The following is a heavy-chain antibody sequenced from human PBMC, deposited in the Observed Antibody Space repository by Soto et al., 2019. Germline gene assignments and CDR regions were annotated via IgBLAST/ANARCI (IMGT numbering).Heavy chain of an antibody. Sequence: SVSSNSAAWNWIRQSPSRGLEWLGRTYYRSKWYNDYAVSVKSRITINPDTSKNQFSLQLNSVTPEDTAVYYCARIWEESSGWTYYYYGMDVWGQGTTVTVSS. J-gene: IGHJ6*02. D-gene: IGHD6-19*01. CDR1: SVSSNSAA. CDR2: TYYRSKWYN. V-gene: IGHV6-1*01. CDR3: ARIWEESSGWTYYYYGMDV.